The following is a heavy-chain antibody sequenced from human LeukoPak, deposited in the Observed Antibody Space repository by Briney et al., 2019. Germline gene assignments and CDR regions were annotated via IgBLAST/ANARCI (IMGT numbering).Heavy chain of an antibody. D-gene: IGHD2-2*01. CDR3: ARAPRGSSTSCFY. CDR1: GFTFSSYW. J-gene: IGHJ4*02. CDR2: INSDGSST. Sequence: GGSLRLSCAASGFTFSSYWMHWVRQAPGKGLVWVSRINSDGSSTSYAASVKGRFTISRDNAKNTLYLQMNSLRAEDTAVYYCARAPRGSSTSCFYWGQGTLVTVSS. V-gene: IGHV3-74*01.